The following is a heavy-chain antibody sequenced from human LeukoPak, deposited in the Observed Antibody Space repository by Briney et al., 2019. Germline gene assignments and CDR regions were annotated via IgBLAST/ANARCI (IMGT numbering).Heavy chain of an antibody. V-gene: IGHV3-66*02. D-gene: IGHD5-24*01. CDR1: GFTVSSNY. J-gene: IGHJ4*02. Sequence: PGGSLRLSCAASGFTVSSNYMSWVRQAPGKGLEWVSVIYSGGSTYYADSVKGRFTISRDNSKNTLYLQMNSLRAEDRAVHYCARDIGYNNPFDYWGQGTLVTVSS. CDR3: ARDIGYNNPFDY. CDR2: IYSGGST.